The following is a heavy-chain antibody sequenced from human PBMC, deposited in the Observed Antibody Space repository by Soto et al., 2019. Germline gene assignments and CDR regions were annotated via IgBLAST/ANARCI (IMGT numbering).Heavy chain of an antibody. J-gene: IGHJ6*02. CDR3: ATSYSAYDYHYYYGMDV. CDR2: INAGKGNT. D-gene: IGHD5-12*01. CDR1: GYTFTNYA. Sequence: QVQLVQSGAEEKKPGASVKVSCKASGYTFTNYAIHWVRQAPGKRLEWRGWINAGKGNTKYSQKFQGRVTFTRDTSASTAYMELSSLRSEDTAVYYCATSYSAYDYHYYYGMDVWGQGTTVTVSS. V-gene: IGHV1-3*05.